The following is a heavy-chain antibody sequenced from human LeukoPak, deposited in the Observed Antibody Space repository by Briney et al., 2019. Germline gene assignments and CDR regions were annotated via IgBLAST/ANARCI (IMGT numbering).Heavy chain of an antibody. J-gene: IGHJ6*02. CDR2: ISYDGSNK. CDR1: GFTFSSYG. Sequence: GSLRLSCAASGFTFSSYGMHWVRQAPGKGLEGVAVISYDGSNKYYADSVKGRFTISRDNSKNTLYLQMNSLRAEDTAVYYCARGLRQVDYYYYGMDVWGQGTTVTVSS. CDR3: ARGLRQVDYYYYGMDV. V-gene: IGHV3-30*03.